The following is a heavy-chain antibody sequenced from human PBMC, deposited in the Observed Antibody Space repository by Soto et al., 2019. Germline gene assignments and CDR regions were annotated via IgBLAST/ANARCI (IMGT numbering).Heavy chain of an antibody. V-gene: IGHV1-69*01. CDR3: ARSGYGNPLGY. Sequence: QVQLLQSGAEVKKPGSPVKVSCKASGGTFSSYAISGVRQAPGQGLEWMGGIIPIFGTANYAQKFKGRVTITADESTSTAYMELSSLRSEDTAVYYCARSGYGNPLGYWGQGTLVTVSS. CDR2: IIPIFGTA. CDR1: GGTFSSYA. J-gene: IGHJ4*02. D-gene: IGHD5-18*01.